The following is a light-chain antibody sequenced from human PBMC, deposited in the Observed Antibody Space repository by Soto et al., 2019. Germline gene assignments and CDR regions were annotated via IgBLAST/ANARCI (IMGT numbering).Light chain of an antibody. Sequence: QSVLTQPPSASGTPGQRVTISCSGSSSNIGSNYVHWYQHLPGAAPKLLIYRNDQRPSGVPDRFSGSKSGTSASLAISGLRSEDEADYYCAAWDDILSGYVFGTRTKLTVL. CDR2: RND. V-gene: IGLV1-47*01. CDR1: SSNIGSNY. J-gene: IGLJ1*01. CDR3: AAWDDILSGYV.